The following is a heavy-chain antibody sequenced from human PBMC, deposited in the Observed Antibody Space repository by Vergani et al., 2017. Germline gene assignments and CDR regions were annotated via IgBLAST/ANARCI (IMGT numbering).Heavy chain of an antibody. J-gene: IGHJ5*02. CDR2: IYYSGST. V-gene: IGHV4-31*03. D-gene: IGHD1-14*01. Sequence: QVQLPESGPGLVKPSQTLSLPCTFSGGPISSCGYYWSWIRQHPGKGLEWIGYIYYSGSTYYNPSLKSRVTISVETSKNQFSLKLSSVTAADTAVYYCSRDNRERFDPWGQGTLVTVSS. CDR3: SRDNRERFDP. CDR1: GGPISSCGYY.